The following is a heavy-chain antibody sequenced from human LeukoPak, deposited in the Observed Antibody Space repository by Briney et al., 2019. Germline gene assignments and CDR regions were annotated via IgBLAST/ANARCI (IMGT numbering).Heavy chain of an antibody. CDR1: GFTFSSYS. D-gene: IGHD3-22*01. J-gene: IGHJ5*02. CDR3: ARDGITMITPNWFDP. V-gene: IGHV3-21*01. Sequence: AGGSLRPSCAASGFTFSSYSMNWVRQAPGKGLEWVSSISSSSYIYYADSVKGRFTISRDNAKNSLYLQMNSLRAEDTAVYYCARDGITMITPNWFDPWGQGTLVTVSS. CDR2: ISSSSYI.